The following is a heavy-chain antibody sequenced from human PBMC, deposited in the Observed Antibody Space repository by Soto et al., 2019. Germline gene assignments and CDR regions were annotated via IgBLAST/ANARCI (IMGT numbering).Heavy chain of an antibody. CDR2: IYYSGST. CDR1: GGSISSGGYY. Sequence: PSETLSLTCTVSGGSISSGGYYWIWIRQHPGKGLEWVGYIYYSGSTYYNPSRKSRVTISVDTSKNQFSLKLSSVTAADTAVYYCAWGIAARTYYGMDVWGQGTTGNGSS. V-gene: IGHV4-31*02. J-gene: IGHJ6*02. CDR3: AWGIAARTYYGMDV. D-gene: IGHD6-6*01.